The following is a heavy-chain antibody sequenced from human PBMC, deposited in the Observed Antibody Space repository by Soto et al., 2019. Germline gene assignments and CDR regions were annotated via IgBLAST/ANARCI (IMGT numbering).Heavy chain of an antibody. CDR1: GGSISSYY. CDR3: ASSPPPFWGSGSYYNFGWFDP. V-gene: IGHV4-59*01. D-gene: IGHD3-10*01. J-gene: IGHJ5*02. Sequence: SETLSLTCTVSGGSISSYYWSWIRQPPGKGLEWIGYIYYSGSTNYNPSLKSRVTISVDTSKNQFSLKLSSVTAADTAVYYCASSPPPFWGSGSYYNFGWFDPWGQGTLVTVSS. CDR2: IYYSGST.